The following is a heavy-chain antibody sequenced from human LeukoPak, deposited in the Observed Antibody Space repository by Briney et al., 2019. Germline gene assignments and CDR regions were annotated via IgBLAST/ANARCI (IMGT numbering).Heavy chain of an antibody. V-gene: IGHV1-69*04. CDR2: IIPIFGIA. J-gene: IGHJ4*02. Sequence: ASVKVSCKASGGTFSSYAISWVRQAPGQGLEWMGRIIPIFGIANYAQKFQGRVTITAGKSTSTAYMELSSLRSEDTAVYYCAPEGGCSSTSCYGVGGYWGQGTLVTVSS. D-gene: IGHD2-2*01. CDR1: GGTFSSYA. CDR3: APEGGCSSTSCYGVGGY.